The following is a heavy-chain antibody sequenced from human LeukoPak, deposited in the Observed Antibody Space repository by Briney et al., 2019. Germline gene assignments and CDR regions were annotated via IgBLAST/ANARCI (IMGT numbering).Heavy chain of an antibody. CDR3: ARDPPYSGSYYPFDY. J-gene: IGHJ4*02. Sequence: GGSLRLSCAASGFTFSSYSMNWVRQAPGKGLGWVSSISSSSSYIYYADSVKGRFTISRDNAKNSLYLQMNSLRAEDTAVYYCARDPPYSGSYYPFDYWGQGTLVTVSS. CDR1: GFTFSSYS. D-gene: IGHD1-26*01. V-gene: IGHV3-21*01. CDR2: ISSSSSYI.